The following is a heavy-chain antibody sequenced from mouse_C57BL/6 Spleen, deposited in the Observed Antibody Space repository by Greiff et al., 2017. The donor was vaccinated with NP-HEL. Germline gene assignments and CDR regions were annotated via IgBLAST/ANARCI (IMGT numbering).Heavy chain of an antibody. J-gene: IGHJ2*01. Sequence: VQLQQSGAELVRPGASVTLSCKASGYTFTDYEMHWVKQTPVHGLEWIGAIDPETGGTAYNQKFKGKAILTADKSSSTAYMELRSLTSEDSAVYYCTRPIYDGYLDYWGQGTTLTVSS. D-gene: IGHD2-3*01. CDR2: IDPETGGT. CDR1: GYTFTDYE. V-gene: IGHV1-15*01. CDR3: TRPIYDGYLDY.